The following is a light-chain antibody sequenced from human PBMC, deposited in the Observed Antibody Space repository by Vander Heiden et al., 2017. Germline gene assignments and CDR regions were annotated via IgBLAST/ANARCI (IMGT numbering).Light chain of an antibody. CDR3: SSHAGSSAV. CDR2: DVT. CDR1: SSDVGAYNY. J-gene: IGLJ3*02. V-gene: IGLV2-8*01. Sequence: QPALTQPPSASRSPGQSVTISCTGTSSDVGAYNYGSWYQQHPDKAPTLRVYDVTERPSGVPDRFSGTKSGNTAFLTVSELQAEDEADYYCSSHAGSSAVFGGGTTVTVL.